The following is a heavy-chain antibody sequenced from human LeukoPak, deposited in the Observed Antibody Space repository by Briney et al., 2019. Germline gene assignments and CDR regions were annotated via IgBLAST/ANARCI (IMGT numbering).Heavy chain of an antibody. CDR2: IYTSGST. CDR1: GGSISSGSCY. Sequence: PSQALPLTCTGSGGSISSGSCYWSWIRQPAGEGLEWIGRIYTSGSTNYNPSLKSRVTISVDTSKNQCSLKLSSVTAADTAVYYCARDGISSDDTLDAFDVWGQGTMVTVSS. CDR3: ARDGISSDDTLDAFDV. J-gene: IGHJ3*01. V-gene: IGHV4-61*02. D-gene: IGHD3-16*01.